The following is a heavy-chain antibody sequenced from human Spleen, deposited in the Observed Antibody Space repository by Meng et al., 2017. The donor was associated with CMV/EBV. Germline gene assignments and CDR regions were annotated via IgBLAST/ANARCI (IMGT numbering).Heavy chain of an antibody. V-gene: IGHV4-4*07. Sequence: QVQLQESGPGLVKPSETLSLTCTVSGGSISSYDWSWIRQPAGKGLEWIGRIYTSGSTNYNPSLKSRATMSVDTSKNQFSLKLSSVTAADTAVYYCARDRWAVAGPNWFDPWGQGTLVTVSS. CDR3: ARDRWAVAGPNWFDP. J-gene: IGHJ5*02. CDR2: IYTSGST. D-gene: IGHD6-19*01. CDR1: GGSISSYD.